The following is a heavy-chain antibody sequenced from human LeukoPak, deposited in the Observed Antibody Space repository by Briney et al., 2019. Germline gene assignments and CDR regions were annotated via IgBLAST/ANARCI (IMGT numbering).Heavy chain of an antibody. V-gene: IGHV3-74*01. Sequence: GGSLRLSCAASGITFGDNWMHWVRQGPGKGLVWISRINSDGGGAIYADSVKGRFTVSRDNAKNTLYLQMNSLRAEDTAVYYCARDVPHNWFDTWGQGTLVTVSS. CDR2: INSDGGGA. CDR3: ARDVPHNWFDT. CDR1: GITFGDNW. J-gene: IGHJ5*02.